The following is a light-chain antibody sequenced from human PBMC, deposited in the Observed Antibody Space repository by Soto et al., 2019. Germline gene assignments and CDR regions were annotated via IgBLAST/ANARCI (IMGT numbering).Light chain of an antibody. CDR1: SSDVGGYNY. J-gene: IGLJ3*02. V-gene: IGLV2-8*01. Sequence: QSALTQPPSASGSPGQSVTISCTGTSSDVGGYNYVSWYQQYPGKVPKLMIYEVNKRPSGVPDRFSGSKSGNTASLTVSGLQAEDEADYYCTSYAGSNIWVFGGGTKLTVL. CDR3: TSYAGSNIWV. CDR2: EVN.